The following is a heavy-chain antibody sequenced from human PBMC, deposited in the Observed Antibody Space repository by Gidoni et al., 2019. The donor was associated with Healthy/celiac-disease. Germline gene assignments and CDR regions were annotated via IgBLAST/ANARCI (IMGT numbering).Heavy chain of an antibody. CDR3: ARDQGGSYQRVPRFYYGMDV. D-gene: IGHD1-26*01. Sequence: QVQLVESGGGVVQPGRSLRLSCAASGFTFSSYGMHWVRQAPGKGLEWVAVIWYDGSNKYYADSVKGRFTISRDNSKNTLYLQMNSLRAEDTAVYYCARDQGGSYQRVPRFYYGMDVWGQGTTVTVSS. CDR1: GFTFSSYG. CDR2: IWYDGSNK. V-gene: IGHV3-33*01. J-gene: IGHJ6*02.